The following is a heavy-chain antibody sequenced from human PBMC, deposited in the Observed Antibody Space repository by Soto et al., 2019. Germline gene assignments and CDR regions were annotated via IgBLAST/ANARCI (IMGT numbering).Heavy chain of an antibody. Sequence: ASVKVSCKASGYTFTSYYMHWVRQAPGQGLEWMGIINPSGGSTSYAQKFQGRVTMTRDTSTSTVYMELSSLRSEDTAVYYCATTPYYDYIWGSYRTDYWGQGTLVTVSS. CDR1: GYTFTSYY. CDR3: ATTPYYDYIWGSYRTDY. V-gene: IGHV1-46*03. CDR2: INPSGGST. D-gene: IGHD3-16*02. J-gene: IGHJ4*02.